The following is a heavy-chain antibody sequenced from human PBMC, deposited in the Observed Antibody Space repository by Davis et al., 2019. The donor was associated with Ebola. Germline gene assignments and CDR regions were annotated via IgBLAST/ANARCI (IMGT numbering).Heavy chain of an antibody. V-gene: IGHV1-69*04. D-gene: IGHD5-24*01. Sequence: SVKVSCKASGGTFSSYAISWVRQAPGQGLEWMGRIIPILGIANYAQKFQGRVTITADKSTSTAYMELSSLRSEDTAVYYCARADGYNHPADYWGQGTVVTVSS. CDR2: IIPILGIA. CDR3: ARADGYNHPADY. CDR1: GGTFSSYA. J-gene: IGHJ4*02.